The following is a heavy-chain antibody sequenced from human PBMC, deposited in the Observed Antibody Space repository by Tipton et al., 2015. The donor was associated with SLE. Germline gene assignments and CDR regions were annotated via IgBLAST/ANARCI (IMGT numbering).Heavy chain of an antibody. D-gene: IGHD1-26*01. J-gene: IGHJ4*01. CDR2: IHYSGTT. CDR3: ARAGFSGSLLDIVY. CDR1: GGSISGYY. V-gene: IGHV4-59*01. Sequence: TLSLTCAVSGGSISGYYWTWIRQPPGQGLEWIGYIHYSGTTNYNPSLKSRVTMSVDTSKNQFSLNLRSVTAADTAVYYCARAGFSGSLLDIVYWGHRPLVTVTS.